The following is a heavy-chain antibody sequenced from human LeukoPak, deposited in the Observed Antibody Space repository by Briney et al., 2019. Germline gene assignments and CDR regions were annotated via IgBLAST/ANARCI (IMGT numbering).Heavy chain of an antibody. CDR1: GFTFSSYS. V-gene: IGHV3-53*01. D-gene: IGHD6-19*01. Sequence: GGSLRLSCAASGFTFSSYSMNWVRQAPGKGLEWVSVIYSGGSTYYADSVKGRFTISRDNSKNTLYLQMNSLRAEDTAVYYCARRESGWYYFDYWGQGTLVTVSS. CDR2: IYSGGST. J-gene: IGHJ4*02. CDR3: ARRESGWYYFDY.